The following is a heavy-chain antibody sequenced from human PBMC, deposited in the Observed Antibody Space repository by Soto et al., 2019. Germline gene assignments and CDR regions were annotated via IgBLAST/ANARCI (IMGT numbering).Heavy chain of an antibody. J-gene: IGHJ4*02. CDR1: GFTFSNYT. CDR3: AGRSGSSDY. V-gene: IGHV3-30*04. D-gene: IGHD3-10*01. CDR2: ISYDEIDK. Sequence: PGWSLRLSCAASGFTFSNYTMHWVRQAPGKGLEWVALISYDEIDKYFADAVKGRFTISRDNSKNTLYLQMDSLRAEDTAVYYCAGRSGSSDYWGRGTLVTVSS.